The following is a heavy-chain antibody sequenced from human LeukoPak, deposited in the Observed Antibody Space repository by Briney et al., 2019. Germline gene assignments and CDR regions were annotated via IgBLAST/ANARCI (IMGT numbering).Heavy chain of an antibody. CDR1: GFTFSSYG. Sequence: GGSLRLSCAASGFTFSSYGMTWVRQAPGKGLEWVAVISYAGSNKYYVDSVKGRFTISRDNSKNTLYLQMNSLRAEDTAVYYCAKDSLRWSYFYYGMDVWGQGTTVTVSS. CDR3: AKDSLRWSYFYYGMDV. D-gene: IGHD4-23*01. J-gene: IGHJ6*02. V-gene: IGHV3-30*18. CDR2: ISYAGSNK.